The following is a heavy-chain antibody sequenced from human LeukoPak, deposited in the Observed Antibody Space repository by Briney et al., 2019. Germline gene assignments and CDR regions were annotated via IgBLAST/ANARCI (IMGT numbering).Heavy chain of an antibody. CDR1: GFTFSSYG. CDR2: IWYDGSNK. V-gene: IGHV3-33*01. D-gene: IGHD2-15*01. CDR3: ARASCSGGSCYSQGSFFDY. Sequence: GRSLRLSCAASGFTFSSYGMHWVRQAPGKGLEWVAVIWYDGSNKYYADSVKGRFTISRDNSKNTLYLQMNSLRAEDTAVYYCARASCSGGSCYSQGSFFDYWGQGTLVTVSS. J-gene: IGHJ4*02.